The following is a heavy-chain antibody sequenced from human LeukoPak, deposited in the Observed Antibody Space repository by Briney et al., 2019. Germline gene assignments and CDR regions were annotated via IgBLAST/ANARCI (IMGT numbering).Heavy chain of an antibody. Sequence: GRSLRLSCAASEFTFSSYGMSWVRQAPGKGLEWVSAISGGGESTYYADSVKGRFTISRDNSNHTLYLQMNSLRADDTAVYYCAKDRGRYARLGFDCWGQGTLVTVSS. CDR1: EFTFSSYG. CDR2: ISGGGEST. CDR3: AKDRGRYARLGFDC. V-gene: IGHV3-23*01. D-gene: IGHD3-16*01. J-gene: IGHJ4*02.